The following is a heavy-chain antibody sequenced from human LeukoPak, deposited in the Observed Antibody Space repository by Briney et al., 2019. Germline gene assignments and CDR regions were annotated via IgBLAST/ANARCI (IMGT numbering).Heavy chain of an antibody. Sequence: QTGGSLRLSCAASGFTFSPYWMSWVRQAPGKRLEWVANIKPDGSEGYYVDSVKGRFTISRDNAKNSLYLQMNSLRAEDTAMYYWERDDLGGSTGSCYLYWGQGTLVTVSS. J-gene: IGHJ4*02. CDR3: ERDDLGGSTGSCYLY. CDR2: IKPDGSEG. V-gene: IGHV3-7*01. D-gene: IGHD2-15*01. CDR1: GFTFSPYW.